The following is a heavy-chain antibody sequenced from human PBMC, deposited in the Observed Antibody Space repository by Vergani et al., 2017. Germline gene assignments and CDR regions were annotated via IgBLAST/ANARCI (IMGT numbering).Heavy chain of an antibody. Sequence: EVQLVESGGGLVQPGRSLRLSCAASGFTFDDYAMHWVRQAPGKGLEWVSGISWNSGSIGYADSVKGRFTISRDNAKNSLYLQMNSLRAEDTAVYYCARVSYATHFWSGYYFDYWGQGTLVTVSS. V-gene: IGHV3-9*01. D-gene: IGHD3-3*02. CDR1: GFTFDDYA. CDR3: ARVSYATHFWSGYYFDY. J-gene: IGHJ4*02. CDR2: ISWNSGSI.